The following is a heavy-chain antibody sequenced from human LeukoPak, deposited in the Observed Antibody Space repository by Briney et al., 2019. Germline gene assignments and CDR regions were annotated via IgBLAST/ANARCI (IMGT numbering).Heavy chain of an antibody. CDR2: IIPIFGTA. V-gene: IGHV1-69*05. Sequence: SVKGSCKASGGTFSSYAISWVRQAPGQGLEWMGRIIPIFGTANYAQKFQGRVTITTDESTSTAYMELSSLRSEDTAVYYCARDRLPGYYDSSGSRAFDIWGQGTMVTVSS. CDR1: GGTFSSYA. D-gene: IGHD3-22*01. J-gene: IGHJ3*02. CDR3: ARDRLPGYYDSSGSRAFDI.